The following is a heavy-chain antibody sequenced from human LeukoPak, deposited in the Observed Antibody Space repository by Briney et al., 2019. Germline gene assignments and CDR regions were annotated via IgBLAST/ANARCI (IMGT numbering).Heavy chain of an antibody. CDR1: GYTFTSYG. Sequence: SVKVSCKASGYTFTSYGISWVRQAPGQGLEWMGGIIPIFGTANYAQKFQGRVTITADESTSTAYMELSSLRSEDTAVYYCARQGDGYNEGFDPWGQGTLVTVSS. V-gene: IGHV1-69*13. J-gene: IGHJ5*02. CDR3: ARQGDGYNEGFDP. CDR2: IIPIFGTA. D-gene: IGHD5-24*01.